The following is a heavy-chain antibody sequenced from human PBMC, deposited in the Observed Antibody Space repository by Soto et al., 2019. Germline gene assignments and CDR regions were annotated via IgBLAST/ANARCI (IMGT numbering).Heavy chain of an antibody. D-gene: IGHD3-16*01. V-gene: IGHV1-18*01. Sequence: QVQLVQSGAEVKKPGASVKVSCKASGYTFTNFGISWVRQAPGQGLEWMGWISAYNGNTNYAQKFQGRVRMTTDTSTSTGYMELRRLRSDDPARYCCARGGTPIGYWGQGTLVTVSS. J-gene: IGHJ4*02. CDR2: ISAYNGNT. CDR3: ARGGTPIGY. CDR1: GYTFTNFG.